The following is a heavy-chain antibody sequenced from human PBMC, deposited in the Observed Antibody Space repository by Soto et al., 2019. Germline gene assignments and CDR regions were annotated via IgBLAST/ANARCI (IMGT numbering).Heavy chain of an antibody. D-gene: IGHD6-13*01. CDR3: ARHQSHSSSYVDP. V-gene: IGHV4-39*01. J-gene: IGHJ5*02. Sequence: SDTLSLTCTVSGGSISSSSYYWGWIRQPPGKGLEWIGSIYYSGSTYYNPSLKSRVTISVDTSKNQFSLKLSSVTAADTAVYYCARHQSHSSSYVDPWGQGTLVTVSS. CDR1: GGSISSSSYY. CDR2: IYYSGST.